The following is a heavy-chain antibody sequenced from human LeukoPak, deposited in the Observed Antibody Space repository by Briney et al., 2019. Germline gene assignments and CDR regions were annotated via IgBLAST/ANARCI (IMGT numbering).Heavy chain of an antibody. J-gene: IGHJ3*02. D-gene: IGHD3-16*02. V-gene: IGHV1-3*03. CDR3: ARNQALDAFDI. Sequence: ASVKVSCKASGYTFTSYDINWVRQATGQRLEWMGWINAGNGNTKYSQEFQGRVTITRDTSASTAYMELSSLRSEDMAVYYCARNQALDAFDIWGRGTMVTVSS. CDR2: INAGNGNT. CDR1: GYTFTSYD.